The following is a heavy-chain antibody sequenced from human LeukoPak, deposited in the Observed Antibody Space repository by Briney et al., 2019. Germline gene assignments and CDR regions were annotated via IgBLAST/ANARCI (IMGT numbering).Heavy chain of an antibody. CDR3: ARVSSNSWPKIDY. Sequence: GASVKVSCKASGYTFTSYSMNWVRQAPGQGLEWMGWINTNTGNPTYAQDFTGRFVFSLDTSVSTAYLQISSLKAEDTAVYYCARVSSNSWPKIDYWGQGTLVTVSS. D-gene: IGHD2-2*01. V-gene: IGHV7-4-1*02. J-gene: IGHJ4*02. CDR1: GYTFTSYS. CDR2: INTNTGNP.